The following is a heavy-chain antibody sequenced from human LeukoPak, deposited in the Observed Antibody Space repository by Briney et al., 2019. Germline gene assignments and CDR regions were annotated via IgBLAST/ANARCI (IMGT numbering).Heavy chain of an antibody. D-gene: IGHD2-2*01. CDR2: SYTSGPT. J-gene: IGHJ5*02. V-gene: IGHV4-61*02. CDR1: GGSVSSGTYN. Sequence: PSETLSLTCTVSGGSVSSGTYNWYWLPQPAGKGLVWVGRSYTSGPTNYNPSLKSRVTISVDTSKNQFSLKLTSGTASDTSFYFCERLSDPWGQGTLVTVSS. CDR3: ERLSDP.